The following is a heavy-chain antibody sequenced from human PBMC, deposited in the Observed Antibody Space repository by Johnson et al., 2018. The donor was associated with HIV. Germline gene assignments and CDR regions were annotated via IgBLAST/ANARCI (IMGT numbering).Heavy chain of an antibody. CDR3: ARGGGWKGSFDI. V-gene: IGHV3-11*04. D-gene: IGHD1-1*01. J-gene: IGHJ3*02. Sequence: QVQLVESGGGLVQPGGSLRLSCAASGFTFSDYYMSWIRQAPEKGLAWVSYISGSGDTIYYADSVKGRFTLSRDSAKNSLYLQMNSLRDEDTAVYFCARGGGWKGSFDIWGQGTMVTVSS. CDR2: ISGSGDTI. CDR1: GFTFSDYY.